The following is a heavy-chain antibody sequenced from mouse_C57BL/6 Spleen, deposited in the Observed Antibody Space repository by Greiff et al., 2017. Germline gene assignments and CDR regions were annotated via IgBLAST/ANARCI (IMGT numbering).Heavy chain of an antibody. Sequence: QVQLQQSGAELMKPGASVKLSCKASGYTFTGYWMQWVKQRPGHGLEWIGEILPGSGSTNYNEKFKGKATFTADTSSNAAYMQLSSLTTEDSASYDYSTDYSKKGNWYFDGWGTGTTVTVSA. V-gene: IGHV1-9*01. J-gene: IGHJ1*03. D-gene: IGHD2-5*01. CDR3: STDYSKKGNWYFDG. CDR1: GYTFTGYW. CDR2: ILPGSGST.